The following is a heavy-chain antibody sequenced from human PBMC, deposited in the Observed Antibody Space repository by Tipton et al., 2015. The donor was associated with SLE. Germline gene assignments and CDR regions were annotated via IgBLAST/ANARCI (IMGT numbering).Heavy chain of an antibody. D-gene: IGHD7-27*01. CDR2: MYSDGAA. J-gene: IGHJ3*02. Sequence: TLSLTCTVSGGSISNYFWGWIRQPAGKGLEWIGRMYSDGAANYNPSLKSRVTMSVDRSNNQFSLSLNYVTAADTAVYYCARGPGAATGEAFDIWGRGTTVTVSS. CDR3: ARGPGAATGEAFDI. V-gene: IGHV4-4*07. CDR1: GGSISNYF.